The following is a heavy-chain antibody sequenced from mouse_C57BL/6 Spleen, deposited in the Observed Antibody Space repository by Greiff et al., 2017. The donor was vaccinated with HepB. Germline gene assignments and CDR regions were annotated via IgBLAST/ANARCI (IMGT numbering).Heavy chain of an antibody. CDR3: ARGGDDGYWFAY. CDR1: GYAFSSYW. CDR2: IYPGDGDT. V-gene: IGHV1-80*01. J-gene: IGHJ3*01. D-gene: IGHD2-3*01. Sequence: QVQLKESGAELVKPGASVKISCKASGYAFSSYWMNWVKQRPGKGLEWIGQIYPGDGDTNYNGKFKGKATLTADKSSSTAYMQLSSLTSEDSAVYFCARGGDDGYWFAYWGQGTLVTVSA.